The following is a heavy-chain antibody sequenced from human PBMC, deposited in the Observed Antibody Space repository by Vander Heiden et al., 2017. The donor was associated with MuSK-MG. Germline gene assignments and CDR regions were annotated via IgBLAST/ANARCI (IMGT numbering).Heavy chain of an antibody. V-gene: IGHV4-59*08. J-gene: IGHJ4*02. Sequence: QVQLQESGPGLVKPSETLSLTCTLSGGSISSYYWSWIRQPPGKGLEWIGYIYYSGSTNYNPSLKSRVTISVDTSKNQFSLKLSSVTAADTAVYYCSGSYQDIGDYWGQGTLVTVSS. D-gene: IGHD1-26*01. CDR1: GGSISSYY. CDR3: SGSYQDIGDY. CDR2: IYYSGST.